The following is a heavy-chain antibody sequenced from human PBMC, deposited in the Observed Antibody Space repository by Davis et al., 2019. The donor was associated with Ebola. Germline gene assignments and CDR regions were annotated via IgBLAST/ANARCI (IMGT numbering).Heavy chain of an antibody. CDR1: GYSFTSYW. CDR3: ARSRYCGGDCYGSFDY. Sequence: GESLKISCKGSGYSFTSYWIGWVRQMPGKGLEWMGIIYPGDSDTGYSPSFQGQVTISADKSISTAYLQWSSLKASDTAMYYCARSRYCGGDCYGSFDYWGQGTLVTVSS. D-gene: IGHD2-21*02. CDR2: IYPGDSDT. J-gene: IGHJ4*02. V-gene: IGHV5-51*01.